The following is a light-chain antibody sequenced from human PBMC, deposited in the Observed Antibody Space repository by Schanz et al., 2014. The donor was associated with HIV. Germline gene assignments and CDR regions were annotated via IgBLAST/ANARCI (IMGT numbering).Light chain of an antibody. Sequence: DIQMTQSPSILSASIGDRITITCRASQSISEWLAWYQQKPGQAPNLLISEASTLESGVPSRFSGTGSGTEFTLTISSLQPDDFATYFCLHYNDFASTFGQGTKLEIK. CDR1: QSISEW. V-gene: IGKV1-5*03. CDR2: EAS. J-gene: IGKJ2*01. CDR3: LHYNDFAST.